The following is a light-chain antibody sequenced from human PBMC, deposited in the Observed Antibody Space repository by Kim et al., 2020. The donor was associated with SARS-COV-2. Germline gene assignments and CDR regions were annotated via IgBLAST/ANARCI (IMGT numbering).Light chain of an antibody. J-gene: IGKJ4*01. CDR3: QEYNNLPLLT. V-gene: IGKV3-15*01. CDR1: QSVSSN. CDR2: GAS. Sequence: EIVMTQSPATLSVSPGERATLSCRASQSVSSNLAWYQQKPGQAPRLLIYGASTRATGIPARFSGSGFGTEFTLTISSLQSEDFAFYYCQEYNNLPLLTFGGGTKVDIK.